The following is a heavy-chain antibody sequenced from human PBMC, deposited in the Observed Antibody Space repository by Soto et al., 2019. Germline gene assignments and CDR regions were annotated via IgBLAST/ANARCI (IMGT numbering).Heavy chain of an antibody. CDR2: ISYDGSNK. CDR3: ARGRPGRGTIFGAVTNY. V-gene: IGHV3-30-3*01. D-gene: IGHD3-3*01. J-gene: IGHJ4*02. CDR1: GFTFSSYA. Sequence: ESGGGVVQPGRSLRLSCVASGFTFSSYAMHWVRQAPGKGLEWVAVISYDGSNKYYADSVKGRFTISRDNSKNTLYLQMNSLRAEDTAVYYCARGRPGRGTIFGAVTNYWGQGTLVTVSS.